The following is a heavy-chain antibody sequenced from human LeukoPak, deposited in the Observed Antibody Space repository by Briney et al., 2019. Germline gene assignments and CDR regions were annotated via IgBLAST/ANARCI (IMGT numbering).Heavy chain of an antibody. CDR3: ARVGDSSAYYFDY. CDR1: GGSFSGYY. D-gene: IGHD3-22*01. CDR2: INHIGST. J-gene: IGHJ4*02. Sequence: PSETLSLTCAVYGGSFSGYYWSWIRQPPGKGLEWIGEINHIGSTNYNPSLKSRVTISVDTSKNQCSLKMRSVTAADTPVYHCARVGDSSAYYFDYWGQGTQLTVSS. V-gene: IGHV4-34*01.